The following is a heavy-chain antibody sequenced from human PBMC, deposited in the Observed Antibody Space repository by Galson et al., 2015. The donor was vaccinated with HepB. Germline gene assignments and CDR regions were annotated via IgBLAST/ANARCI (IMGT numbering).Heavy chain of an antibody. V-gene: IGHV1-2*02. CDR1: GYTFTDFF. Sequence: SVKVSCKASGYTFTDFFMYWVRQAPGQGPEWMGWINPKSGDAKYAQKFQGRVTMTRDTSIRTVYMELSRLRPDDTAVYYCATPGPTTIYFDYWGQGTLVTVSS. CDR3: ATPGPTTIYFDY. D-gene: IGHD1-1*01. J-gene: IGHJ4*02. CDR2: INPKSGDA.